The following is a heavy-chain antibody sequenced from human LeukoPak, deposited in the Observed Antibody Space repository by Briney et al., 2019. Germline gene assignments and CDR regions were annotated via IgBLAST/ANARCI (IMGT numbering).Heavy chain of an antibody. CDR2: ISWNSGSI. D-gene: IGHD2-21*02. CDR1: GFTFDDYA. J-gene: IGHJ4*02. Sequence: GGSLRLSCAASGFTFDDYAMYWVRQTPGKGLEWVSGISWNSGSIGYADSVKGRFTISRDNAKNSLYPQMNSLRAEDTALYYCAKDVCGGDCGFDYWGQGTLVTVSS. CDR3: AKDVCGGDCGFDY. V-gene: IGHV3-9*01.